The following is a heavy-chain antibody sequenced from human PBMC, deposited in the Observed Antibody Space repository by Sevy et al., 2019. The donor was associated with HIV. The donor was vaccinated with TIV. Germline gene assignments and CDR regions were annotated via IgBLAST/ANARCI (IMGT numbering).Heavy chain of an antibody. CDR3: AKDRYGDRHFDY. Sequence: GGSLRLSCAASGFTFSSYGMSWVRQAPGKGLEWVSAISGSGGSTYYADSVKGRFTISRDNSKNTLYLQMNSLRAEDTAVYYCAKDRYGDRHFDYWGQGTLVTVSS. V-gene: IGHV3-23*01. J-gene: IGHJ4*02. CDR1: GFTFSSYG. D-gene: IGHD4-17*01. CDR2: ISGSGGST.